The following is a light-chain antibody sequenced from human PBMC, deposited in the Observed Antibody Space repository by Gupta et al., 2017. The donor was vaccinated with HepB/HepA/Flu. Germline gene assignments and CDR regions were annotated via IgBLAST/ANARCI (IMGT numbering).Light chain of an antibody. Sequence: EIVLTQPPATLSLSPGERATLSCRASQSVSSYLAWYQQKPGQAPRLLIYDASNRATGIPARFSGSGSGTDFTLTISSLEPEDFAVYYCQQRSNWPGVTFGPGTKVDIK. CDR3: QQRSNWPGVT. CDR2: DAS. CDR1: QSVSSY. V-gene: IGKV3-11*01. J-gene: IGKJ3*01.